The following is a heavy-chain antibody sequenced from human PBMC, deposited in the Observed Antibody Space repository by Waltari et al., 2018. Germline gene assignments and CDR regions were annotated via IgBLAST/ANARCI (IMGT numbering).Heavy chain of an antibody. CDR2: MNLDGSIT. CDR1: GFIFSSYW. Sequence: EVQLVESGGDLVQPGGSLRLSCTASGFIFSSYWMHWVRQAPGKGLVSVADMNLDGSITNDADSVKGRVTSSRDNARNTLFLQMNSLRAEDTAIYYCVLYSSSFLGDCWGQGTLVTVSS. CDR3: VLYSSSFLGDC. V-gene: IGHV3-74*01. D-gene: IGHD6-13*01. J-gene: IGHJ4*02.